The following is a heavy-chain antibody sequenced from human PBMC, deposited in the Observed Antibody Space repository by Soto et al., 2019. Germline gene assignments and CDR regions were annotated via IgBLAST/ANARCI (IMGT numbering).Heavy chain of an antibody. CDR2: ISYDGSNK. D-gene: IGHD2-2*01. CDR3: ARDGEIVVVPAAIPPEYYYYYGMDV. CDR1: GFTFSSYA. V-gene: IGHV3-30-3*01. J-gene: IGHJ6*02. Sequence: PGGSLRLSCAASGFTFSSYAMHWVRQAPGKGLEWVAVISYDGSNKYYADSVKGRFTISRDNSKNTLYLQMNSLRAEDTAVYYCARDGEIVVVPAAIPPEYYYYYGMDVWGQGTTVTVS.